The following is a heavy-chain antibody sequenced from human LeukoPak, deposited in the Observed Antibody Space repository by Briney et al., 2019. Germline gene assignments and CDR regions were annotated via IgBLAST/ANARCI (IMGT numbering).Heavy chain of an antibody. J-gene: IGHJ4*02. CDR2: IHRDGRT. CDR1: GVSISSSEW. V-gene: IGHV4-4*02. D-gene: IGHD3-10*01. CDR3: GKRGIYFNPIDY. Sequence: SGTLSLTCAVSGVSISSSEWWIWVRQPPGQGLEWIGEIHRDGRTRYNPSLKSRVTMSMDYSKNQFSLSVTSVTAADTAIYYCGKRGIYFNPIDYWGPGSLVTVSS.